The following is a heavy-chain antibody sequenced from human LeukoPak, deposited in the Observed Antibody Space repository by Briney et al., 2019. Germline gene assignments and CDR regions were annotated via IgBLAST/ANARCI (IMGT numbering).Heavy chain of an antibody. CDR2: IYSSGSI. V-gene: IGHV4-4*07. D-gene: IGHD6-13*01. Sequence: PSETLSLTCAVYGGSFSGYYWSWIRQPAGKGLEWIGRIYSSGSINYNPSLKSRVTMSVDTSKNQFSLKLSSVTAADTAVYYCARDLGSSTKLVDSWGQGTLVTVSS. J-gene: IGHJ4*02. CDR3: ARDLGSSTKLVDS. CDR1: GGSFSGYY.